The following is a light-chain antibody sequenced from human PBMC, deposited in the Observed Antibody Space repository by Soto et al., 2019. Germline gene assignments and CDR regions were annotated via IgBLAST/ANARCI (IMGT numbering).Light chain of an antibody. J-gene: IGKJ5*01. CDR1: QSVSSN. Sequence: EIVMTQSPATLSVSPGERATLSCRATQSVSSNLAWYQQKPGQAPRLLIYGASTRATGIPARFSGSASGTEFTLTISGLQSEDFAVYYCQQYNNWPPITFGQGTRLEIK. CDR2: GAS. CDR3: QQYNNWPPIT. V-gene: IGKV3-15*01.